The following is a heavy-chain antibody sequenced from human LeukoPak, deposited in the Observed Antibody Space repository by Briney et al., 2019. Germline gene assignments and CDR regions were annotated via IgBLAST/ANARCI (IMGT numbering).Heavy chain of an antibody. CDR2: IYYSGST. D-gene: IGHD6-6*01. CDR1: GGSISSSSYY. Sequence: PSETLSLTCTVSGGSISSSSYYWGWIRQPPGKGLEWIGSIYYSGSTYYNPPLKSRVTISVDTSKNQFSLKLSSVTAADTAVYYCARGGYSSSWVDYWGQGTLVTVSS. V-gene: IGHV4-39*01. CDR3: ARGGYSSSWVDY. J-gene: IGHJ4*02.